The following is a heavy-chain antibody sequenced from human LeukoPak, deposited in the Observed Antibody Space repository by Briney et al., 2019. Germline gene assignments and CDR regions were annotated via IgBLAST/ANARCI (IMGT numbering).Heavy chain of an antibody. D-gene: IGHD3-3*01. Sequence: PSQTLSLTCAVSGGSISSGSYYWSWIRQPAGKGLEWIGYIYHSGSTYYNPSLKSRVTISVDRSKNQFSLKLSSVTAADTAVYYCAWSGYSGLDYWGQGTLVTVSS. CDR1: GGSISSGSYY. J-gene: IGHJ4*02. V-gene: IGHV4-30-2*01. CDR3: AWSGYSGLDY. CDR2: IYHSGST.